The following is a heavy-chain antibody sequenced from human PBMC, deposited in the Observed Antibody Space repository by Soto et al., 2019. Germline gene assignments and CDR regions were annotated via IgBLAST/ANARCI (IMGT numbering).Heavy chain of an antibody. CDR2: ISYDGDYK. CDR3: AKGPTVTPGRYLDL. CDR1: RFTFSSYG. V-gene: IGHV3-30*18. Sequence: QEQLVESGGGVVQPGRSLRLSCEASRFTFSSYGMHWVRQAPGKGLEWVAVISYDGDYKNYADSVKGRFTISRDNSKNTLYLHMNSLRGEDTAVYYCAKGPTVTPGRYLDLWGRGTLVSVSS. D-gene: IGHD4-17*01. J-gene: IGHJ2*01.